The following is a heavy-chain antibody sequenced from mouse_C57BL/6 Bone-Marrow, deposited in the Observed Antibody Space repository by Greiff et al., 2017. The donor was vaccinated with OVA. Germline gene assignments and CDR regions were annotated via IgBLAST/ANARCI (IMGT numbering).Heavy chain of an antibody. D-gene: IGHD1-1*01. J-gene: IGHJ1*03. CDR1: GYTFTSYW. CDR2: IDPSDSYT. V-gene: IGHV1-50*01. CDR3: ARETVVADWYFDV. Sequence: QVQLQQPGAELVKPGASVKLSCKASGYTFTSYWMQWVKQRPGQGLEWIGEIDPSDSYTNYNQKFKGKATLTVDTSSSTAYMQLSSLTSEDSAVYYGARETVVADWYFDVWGTGTTVTVSS.